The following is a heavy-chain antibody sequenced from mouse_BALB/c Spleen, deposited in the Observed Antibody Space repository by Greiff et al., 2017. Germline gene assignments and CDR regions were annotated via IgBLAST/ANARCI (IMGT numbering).Heavy chain of an antibody. V-gene: IGHV3-6*02. CDR1: GYSITSGYY. CDR3: AKDGVLRDYAMDY. Sequence: EVKLMESGPGLVKPSQSLSLTCSVTGYSITSGYYWNWIRQFPGNKLEWMGYISYDGSNNYNPSLKNRISITRDTSKNQFFLKLNSVTTEDTATYYCAKDGVLRDYAMDYWGQGTSVTVSS. D-gene: IGHD1-1*01. CDR2: ISYDGSN. J-gene: IGHJ4*01.